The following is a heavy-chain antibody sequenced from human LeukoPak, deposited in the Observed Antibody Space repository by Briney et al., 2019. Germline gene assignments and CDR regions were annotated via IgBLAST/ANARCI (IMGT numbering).Heavy chain of an antibody. J-gene: IGHJ4*02. CDR1: GYTFTGYY. D-gene: IGHD1-1*01. Sequence: ASVKVSCKASGYTFTGYYVHWVRQAPGQGLEWMGWINPKSGGTSYAQKFQGRVTMTRDTSISTAYMELSRLRSDDTAVYHCARDDGGGAGTFDYWGQGTLVTVSS. CDR2: INPKSGGT. CDR3: ARDDGGGAGTFDY. V-gene: IGHV1-2*02.